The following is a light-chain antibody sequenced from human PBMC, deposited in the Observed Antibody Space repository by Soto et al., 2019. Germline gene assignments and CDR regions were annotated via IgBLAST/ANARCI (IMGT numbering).Light chain of an antibody. CDR2: DVS. J-gene: IGLJ1*01. Sequence: QSVLPQPASLSGSRGQSITISCTGTSSDVGGSKFVSWYQQLPGKAPKLIISDVSDRPSGVSHRFSGSKSGNTASLTISGLQAEDEADYYCSSYTSANSNVFGTGTKVTVL. CDR1: SSDVGGSKF. CDR3: SSYTSANSNV. V-gene: IGLV2-14*03.